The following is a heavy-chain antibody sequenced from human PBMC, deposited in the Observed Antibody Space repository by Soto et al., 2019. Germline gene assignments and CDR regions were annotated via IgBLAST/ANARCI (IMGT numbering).Heavy chain of an antibody. Sequence: PSQTLSLTCAVSGDSVSSNNIAWNWLRQSPWRGLEWLGRTYYRSKWYNEYAVSVRSRITINLDTSKNQFYLQLNSVTPEDTAVYYCARGRWSTFVYWGQGAQVTVFS. V-gene: IGHV6-1*01. D-gene: IGHD2-15*01. CDR1: GDSVSSNNIA. J-gene: IGHJ4*02. CDR2: TYYRSKWYN. CDR3: ARGRWSTFVY.